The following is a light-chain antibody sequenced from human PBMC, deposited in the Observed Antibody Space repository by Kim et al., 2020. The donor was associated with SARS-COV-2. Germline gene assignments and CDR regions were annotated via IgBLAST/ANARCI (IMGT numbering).Light chain of an antibody. CDR3: LHHKDYPYT. J-gene: IGKJ1*01. CDR2: GAS. Sequence: IYTYLAWFQQKPGKVPKRLISGASRLQSGVPSRFSGSGSGAEFTLTISNLQPEDVATYYCLHHKDYPYTFGQGTQVDIK. V-gene: IGKV1-17*03. CDR1: IYTY.